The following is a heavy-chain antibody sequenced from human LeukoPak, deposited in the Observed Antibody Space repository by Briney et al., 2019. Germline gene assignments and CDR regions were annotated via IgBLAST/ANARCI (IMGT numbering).Heavy chain of an antibody. Sequence: GGSLRLSCEASGFDFSSYGMHWVRQAPGKGLEYVAAVSRNGGRTYYANSVKGGFTMSRDNSRNTLYLQMGSLRPEDTALYYCARDLRSGAYYYFYMDVWGNGTTVVVSS. CDR1: GFDFSSYG. V-gene: IGHV3-64*01. CDR2: VSRNGGRT. D-gene: IGHD3-3*01. CDR3: ARDLRSGAYYYFYMDV. J-gene: IGHJ6*03.